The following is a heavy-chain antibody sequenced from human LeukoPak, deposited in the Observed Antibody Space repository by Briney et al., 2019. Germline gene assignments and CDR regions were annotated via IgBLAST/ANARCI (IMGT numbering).Heavy chain of an antibody. J-gene: IGHJ6*03. V-gene: IGHV3-23*01. D-gene: IGHD1-1*01. Sequence: SGGSLRLSCAASGFTFSSYAMSWVRQAPGKGLEWVSTLSGSGGNTYYADSVKGRVTISRDNSKNTLYLQMNSLRAEDTAVYHCAKRAVLTTFQSSLANYYYYMDVWGKGTTVTVSS. CDR1: GFTFSSYA. CDR3: AKRAVLTTFQSSLANYYYYMDV. CDR2: LSGSGGNT.